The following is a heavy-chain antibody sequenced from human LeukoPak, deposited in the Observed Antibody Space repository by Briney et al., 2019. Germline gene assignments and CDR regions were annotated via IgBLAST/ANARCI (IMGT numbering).Heavy chain of an antibody. J-gene: IGHJ3*02. Sequence: GGSLRLSCAASGFTFSNYAMSWVRQAPGKGLEWVSVIYSGGSTYYADSVKGRFTISRDNSKNTLYLQMNSLRAEDTAVYYCARDLLRDILIWGQGTMVTVSS. CDR3: ARDLLRDILI. CDR1: GFTFSNYA. CDR2: IYSGGST. D-gene: IGHD2-15*01. V-gene: IGHV3-53*01.